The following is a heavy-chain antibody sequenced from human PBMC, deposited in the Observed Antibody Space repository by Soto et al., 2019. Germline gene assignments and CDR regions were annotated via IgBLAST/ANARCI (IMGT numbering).Heavy chain of an antibody. J-gene: IGHJ6*02. CDR1: GGSISSSGYY. CDR3: ARLRRRYSPGKGYYYYGMDV. V-gene: IGHV4-39*01. CDR2: IYYSGST. Sequence: SETLSLTCTVSGGSISSSGYYWGWIRQPPGRGLEWIGSIYYSGSTYYNPSLKSRVTISVDTSKNQFSLKLSSVTAADTAVYYCARLRRRYSPGKGYYYYGMDVWGQGTTVTVSS. D-gene: IGHD5-18*01.